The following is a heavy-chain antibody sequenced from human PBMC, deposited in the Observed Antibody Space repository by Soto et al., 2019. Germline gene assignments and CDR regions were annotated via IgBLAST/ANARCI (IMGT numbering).Heavy chain of an antibody. D-gene: IGHD6-13*01. CDR2: IYYSGST. CDR1: GGSLSSSSYY. Sequence: SETLPLTFTVSGGSLSSSSYYWGWIRQPPGKGLEWIGRIYYSGSTNYNPSLKSRVTISVDTSKNQFSLKLCSVTAAHTAVYYCARSPGYPSSWYNWFDPWGQGTMVTVSS. CDR3: ARSPGYPSSWYNWFDP. J-gene: IGHJ5*02. V-gene: IGHV4-39*07.